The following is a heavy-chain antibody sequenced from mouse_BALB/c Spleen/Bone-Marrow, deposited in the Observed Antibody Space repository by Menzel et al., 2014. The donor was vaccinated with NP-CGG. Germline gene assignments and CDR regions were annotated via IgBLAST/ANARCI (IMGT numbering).Heavy chain of an antibody. Sequence: EVKLVESGAELVKPEASVKLSCTASGFNIKDTYMHWVKQRPEQGLEWIGRIDPANGNTKYDPKFQGKATITADTSSNTAYLQLSSLTSEDTAVYYCARYGNYCYAMDYWGQGTSVTVSS. J-gene: IGHJ4*01. D-gene: IGHD2-1*01. V-gene: IGHV14-3*02. CDR1: GFNIKDTY. CDR3: ARYGNYCYAMDY. CDR2: IDPANGNT.